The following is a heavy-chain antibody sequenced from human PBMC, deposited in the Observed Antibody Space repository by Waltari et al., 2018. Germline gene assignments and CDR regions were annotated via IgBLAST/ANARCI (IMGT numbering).Heavy chain of an antibody. Sequence: QVQLQQWGAGLLKPSETLSLTCAVYGGSFSGYYWSWIRQPPGKGLEWIGEINHSGSTTNNPSLKSRVTISVDTSKNQFSLKLSSVTAADTAVYYCARGLQGTIFGAASNWFDPWGQGTLVTVSS. J-gene: IGHJ5*02. CDR3: ARGLQGTIFGAASNWFDP. D-gene: IGHD3-3*01. CDR2: INHSGST. CDR1: GGSFSGYY. V-gene: IGHV4-34*01.